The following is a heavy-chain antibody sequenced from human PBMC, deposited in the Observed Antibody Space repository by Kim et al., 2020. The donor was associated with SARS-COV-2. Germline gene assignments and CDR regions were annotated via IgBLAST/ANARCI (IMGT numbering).Heavy chain of an antibody. D-gene: IGHD2-2*01. CDR2: ISYDGSNK. V-gene: IGHV3-30-3*01. CDR3: ANGYCSSTSCYYYYYGMDV. Sequence: GGSLRLSCAASGFTFSSYAMHWVRQAPGKGLEWVAVISYDGSNKYYADSVKGRFTISRDNSKNTLYLQMNSLRAEDTAVYYCANGYCSSTSCYYYYYGMDVWGQGTTVTVSS. CDR1: GFTFSSYA. J-gene: IGHJ6*02.